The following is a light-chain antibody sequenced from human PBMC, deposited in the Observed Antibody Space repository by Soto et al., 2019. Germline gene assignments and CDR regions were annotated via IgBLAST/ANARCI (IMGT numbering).Light chain of an antibody. CDR3: QAYDYSLTASV. Sequence: QSALTQPASVSGSPGQSITISCTGTSSDVGGYNYVSWYQQHPGKAPKVMIFEVSSRPSWVSNRFSGSKSGNTASLTISGLQAEDEADYYCQAYDYSLTASVFGGGTKVTVL. J-gene: IGLJ3*02. CDR1: SSDVGGYNY. CDR2: EVS. V-gene: IGLV2-14*01.